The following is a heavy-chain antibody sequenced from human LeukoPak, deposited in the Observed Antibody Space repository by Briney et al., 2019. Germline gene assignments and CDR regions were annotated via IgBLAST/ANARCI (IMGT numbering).Heavy chain of an antibody. CDR3: VRDPRFSENFDY. J-gene: IGHJ4*02. D-gene: IGHD6-25*01. CDR2: INSDGSST. Sequence: GGSLRLSCAASGFTFRSYWMHWVRQAPGKGLVCVSRINSDGSSTNYADSVKGRFTISRDNAKNTLYLQMNSLRAEDTAIYYCVRDPRFSENFDYWGQGALVTVSS. CDR1: GFTFRSYW. V-gene: IGHV3-74*01.